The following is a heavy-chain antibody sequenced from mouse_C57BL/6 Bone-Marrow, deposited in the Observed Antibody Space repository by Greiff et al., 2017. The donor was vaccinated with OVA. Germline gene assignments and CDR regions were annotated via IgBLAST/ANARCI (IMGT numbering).Heavy chain of an antibody. CDR3: ARSDYGSSPWAY. J-gene: IGHJ3*01. Sequence: VQLQQSVAELVRPGASVKLSCTASGFNIKNTYMHWVKQRPEQGLEWIGRIDPEDGETKYAPKFQGKATITADTSSNTAYLQLSSLTSEDTAVYYCARSDYGSSPWAYWGQGTLVTVSA. V-gene: IGHV14-2*01. CDR2: IDPEDGET. CDR1: GFNIKNTY. D-gene: IGHD1-1*01.